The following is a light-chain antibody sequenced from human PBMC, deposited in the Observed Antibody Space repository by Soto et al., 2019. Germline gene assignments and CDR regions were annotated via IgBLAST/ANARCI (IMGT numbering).Light chain of an antibody. Sequence: QSALTQPASVSGSPGQSITISCTGTSSDVGSYNLVSWYQQHPGKAPKLMIYEVSKRPSGVSNRFSGSKSGNTASLTISGLQAEDEADYYCCSYAGSSTSHVVFGGGTRSPS. J-gene: IGLJ2*01. V-gene: IGLV2-23*02. CDR3: CSYAGSSTSHVV. CDR1: SSDVGSYNL. CDR2: EVS.